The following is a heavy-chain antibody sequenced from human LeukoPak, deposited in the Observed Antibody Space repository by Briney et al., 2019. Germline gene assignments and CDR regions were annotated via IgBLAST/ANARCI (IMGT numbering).Heavy chain of an antibody. CDR3: ARGLGGSYYYYGMDV. CDR1: GFTFSSYG. V-gene: IGHV3-30*02. J-gene: IGHJ6*02. CDR2: IQSDGSNK. D-gene: IGHD1-26*01. Sequence: GGSLRLSCAASGFTFSSYGMHWVRQAPGKGLEWVTFIQSDGSNKYYADSVKGRFTISRDNSKNTLYLQMNSLRAEDTAVYYCARGLGGSYYYYGMDVWGQGTTITVSS.